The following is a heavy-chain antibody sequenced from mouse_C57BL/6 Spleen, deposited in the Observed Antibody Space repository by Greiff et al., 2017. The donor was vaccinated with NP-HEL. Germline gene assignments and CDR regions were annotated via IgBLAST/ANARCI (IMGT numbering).Heavy chain of an antibody. CDR3: ARYYYGRDYFDY. J-gene: IGHJ2*01. D-gene: IGHD1-1*01. CDR1: GFTFSSYA. V-gene: IGHV5-4*01. Sequence: EVHLVESGGGLVKPGGSLKLSCAASGFTFSSYAMSWVRQTPEKRLEWVATISDGGSYTYYPDNVKGRFTISRDNAKNNLYLQMSHLKSEDTAMYYCARYYYGRDYFDYWGQGTTLTVSS. CDR2: ISDGGSYT.